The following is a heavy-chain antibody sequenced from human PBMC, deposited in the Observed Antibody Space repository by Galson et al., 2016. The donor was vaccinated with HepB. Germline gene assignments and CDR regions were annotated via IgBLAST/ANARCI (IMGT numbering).Heavy chain of an antibody. CDR3: ARGNNFWSGYYVDY. CDR2: IYYCGST. J-gene: IGHJ4*02. Sequence: ETLSLTCIVSGGSVSSGFYYWSWIRQPPGKGLEWVGCIYYCGSTNYNTSLQSRVSISIDTSKNQFSLKLSSVTAADTAVYYCARGNNFWSGYYVDYWGQGTLVTVSS. CDR1: GGSVSSGFYY. V-gene: IGHV4-61*01. D-gene: IGHD3-3*01.